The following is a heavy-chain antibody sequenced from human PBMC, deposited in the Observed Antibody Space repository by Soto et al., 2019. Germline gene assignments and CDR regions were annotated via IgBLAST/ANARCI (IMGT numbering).Heavy chain of an antibody. CDR2: IKSKTDGGTT. CDR1: GFTFSNAW. D-gene: IGHD6-19*01. CDR3: TTEGGGISGWLNFDY. J-gene: IGHJ4*02. V-gene: IGHV3-15*01. Sequence: EVQLVESGGGLVKPGGSLRLSCAASGFTFSNAWMSWVRQAPGKGLEWVGRIKSKTDGGTTDYAAPVKGRFTNSRDDSKNTLYLQMNSLKTEDTAVYYCTTEGGGISGWLNFDYWGQGTLVTVCS.